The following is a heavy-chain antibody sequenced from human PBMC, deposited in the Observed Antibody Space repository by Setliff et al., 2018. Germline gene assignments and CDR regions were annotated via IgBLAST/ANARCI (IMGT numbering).Heavy chain of an antibody. CDR2: INHSGST. Sequence: PSETLSLTCAVYGGSFSGYYWSWIRQPPGKGLEWIGEINHSGSTNYNPSLKSRVTISVDTSKNQFSLKLSSVTAEDTAVYYCAKGPSGYYYDSSGYYGLGMDVWGQGTTVTVSS. V-gene: IGHV4-34*01. CDR1: GGSFSGYY. CDR3: AKGPSGYYYDSSGYYGLGMDV. D-gene: IGHD3-22*01. J-gene: IGHJ6*02.